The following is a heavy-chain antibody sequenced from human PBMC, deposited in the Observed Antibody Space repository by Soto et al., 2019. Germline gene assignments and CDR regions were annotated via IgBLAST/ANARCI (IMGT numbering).Heavy chain of an antibody. Sequence: GGSLRLSCAASGFTFSCYAMSWVRQAPGKGLEWVSSINRNDGSTYYADSVKGRFTISRDNSKNTLSLQMNSLRAEDTAVYYCAKNYYFDYWGQGTLVTVSS. CDR3: AKNYYFDY. CDR2: INRNDGST. J-gene: IGHJ4*02. CDR1: GFTFSCYA. V-gene: IGHV3-23*01.